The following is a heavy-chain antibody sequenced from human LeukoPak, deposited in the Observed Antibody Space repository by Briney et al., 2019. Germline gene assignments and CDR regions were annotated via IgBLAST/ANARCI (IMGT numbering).Heavy chain of an antibody. CDR3: ARGKDYYDSSGYYY. CDR2: VNHSGST. J-gene: IGHJ4*02. V-gene: IGHV4-34*01. D-gene: IGHD3-22*01. CDR1: GGSFSGYY. Sequence: SGTLSLTCAVYGGSFSGYYWSWIRQPPGKGLEWIGEVNHSGSTNYNPSLKSRVTISVDTSKNQFSLKLSSVTAADTAVYHCARGKDYYDSSGYYYWGQGTLVTVSS.